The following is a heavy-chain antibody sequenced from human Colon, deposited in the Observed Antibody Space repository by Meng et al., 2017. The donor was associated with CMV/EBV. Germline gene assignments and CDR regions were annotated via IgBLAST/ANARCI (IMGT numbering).Heavy chain of an antibody. V-gene: IGHV3-7*01. CDR2: IKEDGSEK. CDR3: ASIDKSAFHM. J-gene: IGHJ3*02. CDR1: GFTFSTYW. Sequence: ESLKISCAASGFTFSTYWMSWVRQAPGKGLEWVANIKEDGSEKYYVDSVKGRFTISKDNAKNSLYLQMNSLRAEDTAVYYCASIDKSAFHMWGQGTMVTVS. D-gene: IGHD1-26*01.